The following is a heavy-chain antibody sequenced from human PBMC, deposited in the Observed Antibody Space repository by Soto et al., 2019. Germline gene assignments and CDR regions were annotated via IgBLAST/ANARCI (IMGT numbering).Heavy chain of an antibody. CDR2: ISWNGDSS. Sequence: EVHLVESGGGLVQPGRSLRLSCVVSGFSFDDYAMHCVRQAPGKGLEWVSGISWNGDSSGYADAVKGRFTISRDNAKNSLFLQMNSLRADDTALYFCAKDTYIMVAGTHIDFWGRGTLVTVSS. D-gene: IGHD6-19*01. J-gene: IGHJ4*02. CDR3: AKDTYIMVAGTHIDF. CDR1: GFSFDDYA. V-gene: IGHV3-9*01.